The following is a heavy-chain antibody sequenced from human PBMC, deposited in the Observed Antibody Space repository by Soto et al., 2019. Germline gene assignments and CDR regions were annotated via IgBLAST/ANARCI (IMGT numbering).Heavy chain of an antibody. J-gene: IGHJ4*02. D-gene: IGHD3-16*02. CDR1: GFTFSNAW. CDR2: IKSKTDGGTT. V-gene: IGHV3-15*01. Sequence: GGSLRLSCAASGFTFSNAWMSWVRQAPGKGLEWVGRIKSKTDGGTTDYAAPVKGRFTISRDDSKNTLYLQMNSLKTEDTAVYYCTTDPLNYDYIWGSYRSYYWGQGTLVTVSS. CDR3: TTDPLNYDYIWGSYRSYY.